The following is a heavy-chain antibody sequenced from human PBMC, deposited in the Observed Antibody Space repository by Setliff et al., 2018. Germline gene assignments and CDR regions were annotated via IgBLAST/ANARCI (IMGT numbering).Heavy chain of an antibody. V-gene: IGHV4-34*08. CDR2: INHRGST. Sequence: PSETLSLTCAAYGGTFSDYHWTWIRQSPEKGLEWIGEINHRGSTNYNPSLKSRVTISVDTSKNQFSLKLSSVTAADTAVYYCVRSLQGLRFDPWGQGTLVTVSS. D-gene: IGHD4-17*01. CDR1: GGTFSDYH. CDR3: VRSLQGLRFDP. J-gene: IGHJ5*02.